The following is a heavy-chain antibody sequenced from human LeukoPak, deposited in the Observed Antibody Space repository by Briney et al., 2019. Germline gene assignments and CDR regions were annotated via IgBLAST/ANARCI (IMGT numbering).Heavy chain of an antibody. J-gene: IGHJ4*02. CDR1: GVTVTSNY. Sequence: GGSLRLSCAGSGVTVTSNYMSWVRQAPGKGLEWVSVIYTGGSTYYADSVKGRFTISRDNSKNTVYLQMNSLRAEDTAVYYCATSPGYSSSFDYWGQGTLVSVSS. V-gene: IGHV3-66*01. D-gene: IGHD6-13*01. CDR2: IYTGGST. CDR3: ATSPGYSSSFDY.